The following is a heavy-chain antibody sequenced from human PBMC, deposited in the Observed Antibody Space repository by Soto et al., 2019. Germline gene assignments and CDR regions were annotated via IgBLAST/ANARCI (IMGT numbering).Heavy chain of an antibody. CDR3: ARLPRSGWDHYYYGMDV. CDR1: GFTFSTYG. D-gene: IGHD6-19*01. CDR2: MSHDGSHK. V-gene: IGHV3-30*03. J-gene: IGHJ6*02. Sequence: QVQLVESGGGVVQAGGSLGLSCTASGFTFSTYGMHWVLQAPGKGPEWVAVMSHDGSHKAFLDSVKGRFIISRDNSKNTRYLQMNSLRPDDTAVYYCARLPRSGWDHYYYGMDVWGQGTTVIVSS.